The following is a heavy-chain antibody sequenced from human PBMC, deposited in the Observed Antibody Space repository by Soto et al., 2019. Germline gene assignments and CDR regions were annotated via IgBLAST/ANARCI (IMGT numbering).Heavy chain of an antibody. CDR3: ASGGGYCSGGSCSNAFDI. CDR1: GDSISRGYY. CDR2: IYYSGST. D-gene: IGHD2-15*01. J-gene: IGHJ3*02. V-gene: IGHV4-61*01. Sequence: PSETLSLTCAVSGDSISRGYYWAWIRQPPGKGLEWIGYIYYSGSTNYNPSLKSRVTISVDTSKNQFSLKLSSVTAADTAVYYCASGGGYCSGGSCSNAFDIWGQGTMVTVSS.